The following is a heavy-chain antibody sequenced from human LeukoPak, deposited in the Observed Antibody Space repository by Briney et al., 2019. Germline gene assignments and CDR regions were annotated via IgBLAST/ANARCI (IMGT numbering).Heavy chain of an antibody. V-gene: IGHV3-23*01. Sequence: GGSLRLSCAASGFTVSSNYMSWVRQAPGKGLEWVSGISDSGDTTYHADSVKGRFTISRDNSKNTLYLQMSSLRAEDTAVYYCARSPFGAHSSYFDYWGQGTLVTVSS. D-gene: IGHD2/OR15-2a*01. CDR2: ISDSGDTT. CDR1: GFTVSSNY. CDR3: ARSPFGAHSSYFDY. J-gene: IGHJ4*02.